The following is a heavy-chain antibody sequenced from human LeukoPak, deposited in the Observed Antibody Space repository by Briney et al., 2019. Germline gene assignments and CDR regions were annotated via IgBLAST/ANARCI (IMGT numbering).Heavy chain of an antibody. CDR3: GGITRRKLEHQRGAFDV. V-gene: IGHV4-59*01. CDR2: VYYTGST. Sequence: SETLSLTCTVSGGSISSYYWSWVRQPPGKGLEWIGFVYYTGSTNYSPSLKSRVTISVDTSKNQFSLKLRSVTAADTAVYYCGGITRRKLEHQRGAFDVWGQGTMVTVSS. CDR1: GGSISSYY. J-gene: IGHJ3*01. D-gene: IGHD1/OR15-1a*01.